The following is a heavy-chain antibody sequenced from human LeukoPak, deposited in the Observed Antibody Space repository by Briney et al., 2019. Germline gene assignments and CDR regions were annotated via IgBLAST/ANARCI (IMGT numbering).Heavy chain of an antibody. D-gene: IGHD3-9*01. CDR3: AKDLAAPGLRYFDWLFPPAFDI. Sequence: GGSLRLSCAASGFTFSSYWMNWARQAPGKGLEWVARINHNGNVNYYVDSVKGRFTISRDNAKNTLYLQMNSLRAEDTAVYYCAKDLAAPGLRYFDWLFPPAFDIWGQGTMVTVSS. CDR1: GFTFSSYW. J-gene: IGHJ3*02. CDR2: INHNGNVN. V-gene: IGHV3-7*01.